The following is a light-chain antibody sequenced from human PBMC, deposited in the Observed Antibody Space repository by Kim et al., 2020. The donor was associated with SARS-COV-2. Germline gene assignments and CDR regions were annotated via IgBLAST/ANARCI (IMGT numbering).Light chain of an antibody. J-gene: IGLJ2*01. Sequence: ALGQTGKITCQGDSLRSYYATWYQPKPGQAPILVIYGKNNRPSGIPDRFSGSSSGNTASLTITGTQAGDEADYYCNSRDSNDNVVFGGGTKLTVL. CDR3: NSRDSNDNVV. CDR1: SLRSYY. CDR2: GKN. V-gene: IGLV3-19*01.